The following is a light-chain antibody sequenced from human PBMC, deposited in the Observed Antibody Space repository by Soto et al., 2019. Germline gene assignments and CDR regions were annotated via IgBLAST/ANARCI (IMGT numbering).Light chain of an antibody. Sequence: ETVMTQSPATLSMSPGERATLSCRASQSLNSDLAWYQQKPGQAPRLLIYGASTRATGIQGRFSGSGSGTEFTLTISSLQSEDFAVYYCQQYNSWPLTFGGGTKVDIK. CDR2: GAS. V-gene: IGKV3-15*01. CDR3: QQYNSWPLT. CDR1: QSLNSD. J-gene: IGKJ4*01.